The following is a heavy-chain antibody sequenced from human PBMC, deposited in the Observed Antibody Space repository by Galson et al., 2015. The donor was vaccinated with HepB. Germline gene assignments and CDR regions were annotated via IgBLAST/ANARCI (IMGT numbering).Heavy chain of an antibody. CDR1: GFTFSSYS. Sequence: SLRLSCAASGFTFSSYSMNWVRQAPGKGLEWVSFVSSSSSYIYYADSVKGRFTISRDNAKNSLYLQMNSLRAEDTAVYYCARDRDDSSGYPYDAVDIWGQGTRVTVSS. CDR2: VSSSSSYI. CDR3: ARDRDDSSGYPYDAVDI. D-gene: IGHD3-22*01. V-gene: IGHV3-21*01. J-gene: IGHJ3*02.